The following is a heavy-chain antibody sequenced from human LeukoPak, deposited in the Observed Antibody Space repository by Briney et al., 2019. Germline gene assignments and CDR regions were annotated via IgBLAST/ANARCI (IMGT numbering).Heavy chain of an antibody. D-gene: IGHD6-13*01. CDR2: INPKSCTA. Sequence: SVKVSCKASGYIFSAYYMHCVRQAPGQGREWLGWINPKSCTADNAQQFRGRVTMTRDTSINTDYMEMKRVTSDDSAVYYCARGAEAETSPLDFWGQGTLVIVS. J-gene: IGHJ4*02. CDR3: ARGAEAETSPLDF. V-gene: IGHV1-2*02. CDR1: GYIFSAYY.